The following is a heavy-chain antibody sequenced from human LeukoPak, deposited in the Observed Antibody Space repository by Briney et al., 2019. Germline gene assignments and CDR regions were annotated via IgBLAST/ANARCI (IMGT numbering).Heavy chain of an antibody. D-gene: IGHD1-14*01. J-gene: IGHJ4*02. Sequence: PGGSLRLSCAASGFTFSSYAMHWVRQAPGKGLEWVAVISYDGSNKYYADSVKGRFTISRDNSKNTLYLQMNSLRAEDTAVYYCASDPQPYDYGDYWGQGTLVTVSS. CDR2: ISYDGSNK. CDR3: ASDPQPYDYGDY. V-gene: IGHV3-30-3*01. CDR1: GFTFSSYA.